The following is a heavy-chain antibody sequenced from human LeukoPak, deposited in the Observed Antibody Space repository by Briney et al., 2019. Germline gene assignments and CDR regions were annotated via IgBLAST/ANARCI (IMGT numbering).Heavy chain of an antibody. CDR2: IISIFGTA. D-gene: IGHD2-2*01. CDR3: ASEDIVVVPAAPPE. V-gene: IGHV1-69*05. J-gene: IGHJ4*02. Sequence: SVKVSCKASGGTFSSYAISWVRQAPGQGLEWMGGIISIFGTANYAQKFQGRVTITTDESTSTAYMELSSLRSEDTAVYYCASEDIVVVPAAPPEWGQGTLVTVSS. CDR1: GGTFSSYA.